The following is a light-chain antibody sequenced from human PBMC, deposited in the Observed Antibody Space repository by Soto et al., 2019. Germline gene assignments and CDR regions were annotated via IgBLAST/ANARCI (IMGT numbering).Light chain of an antibody. J-gene: IGKJ1*01. CDR2: GAS. Sequence: ESVWAEYAGSLYLSPGGRATLSCRASQSVSSSYLAWYQQKPGQAPRLLIYGASSRATGIPDRFSCSGSGTAFTLTLRSLQPEDFAVYYCRQYGSLPRTFAQGTKVDIK. CDR1: QSVSSSY. V-gene: IGKV3-20*01. CDR3: RQYGSLPRT.